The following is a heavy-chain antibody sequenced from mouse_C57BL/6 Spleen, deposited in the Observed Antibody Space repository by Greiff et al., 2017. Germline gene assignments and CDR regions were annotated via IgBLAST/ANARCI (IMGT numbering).Heavy chain of an antibody. CDR2: ISTGGGST. CDR3: ARRGSNYYYYAMDY. D-gene: IGHD2-5*01. CDR1: GFTFSDYY. V-gene: IGHV5-12*01. Sequence: EVMLVESGGGLVQPGGSLKLSCAASGFTFSDYYMYWVRQTPEQRLEWVAYISTGGGSTYYPDTVKGRFTISRDNAKNTLYLQMSRLKSEDTAMYYCARRGSNYYYYAMDYWGQGTSVTVAT. J-gene: IGHJ4*01.